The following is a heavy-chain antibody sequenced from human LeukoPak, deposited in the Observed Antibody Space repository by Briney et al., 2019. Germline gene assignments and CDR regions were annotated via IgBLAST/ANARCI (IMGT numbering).Heavy chain of an antibody. CDR3: ARDPPYYDILTDYYYYMDV. D-gene: IGHD3-9*01. CDR2: ISAYSGNT. CDR1: GYTFTSYG. V-gene: IGHV1-18*01. Sequence: ASVKVSCKASGYTFTSYGISWVRQAPGQGLEWMGWISAYSGNTNYAQKLQGRVTMTTDTSTSTAYMELRSLRSDDTAVYYCARDPPYYDILTDYYYYMDVWGKGTTVTISS. J-gene: IGHJ6*03.